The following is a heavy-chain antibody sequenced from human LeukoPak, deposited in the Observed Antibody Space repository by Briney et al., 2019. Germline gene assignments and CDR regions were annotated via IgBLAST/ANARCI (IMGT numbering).Heavy chain of an antibody. CDR1: GASIRSGDYC. CDR2: IYDSGST. D-gene: IGHD3-22*01. V-gene: IGHV4-30-4*02. CDR3: ARYTMMLVN. J-gene: IGHJ4*02. Sequence: SETLSLTCTVSGASIRSGDYCWSWIRQPPGKGLEWIGYIYDSGSTYYNPSLKSRITISVDTSENRFSLKLSSVTAADTAVYYCARYTMMLVNWGQGTLVTVSS.